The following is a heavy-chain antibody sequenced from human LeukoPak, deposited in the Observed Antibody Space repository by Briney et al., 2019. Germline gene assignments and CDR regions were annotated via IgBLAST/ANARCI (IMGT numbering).Heavy chain of an antibody. J-gene: IGHJ3*02. D-gene: IGHD3-22*01. CDR2: INWNSDNI. CDR1: GFTFNDHA. V-gene: IGHV3-9*01. CDR3: ARASYYYDTTGLGAVDI. Sequence: GRSLRLSCAASGFTFNDHAMYWVRQAPGKGLEWVSGINWNSDNIGYADSVKGRFTISRDDAKNSLFLKMNSLRTEDTALYYCARASYYYDTTGLGAVDIWGQGTMVTVSS.